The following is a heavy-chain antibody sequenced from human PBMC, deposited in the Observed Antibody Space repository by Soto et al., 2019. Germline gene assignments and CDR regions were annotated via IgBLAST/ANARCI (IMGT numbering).Heavy chain of an antibody. V-gene: IGHV1-3*01. D-gene: IGHD5-12*01. CDR1: GYTFTSYA. Sequence: ASVKVSCKASGYTFTSYAMHWVRQAPGQRLEWMGWINAGNGNTKYSQKFQGRVTITRDTSASTAYMELSSLRSEDTAVYYCAIYSGYDYAFDIWGQGTMVTVSS. CDR3: AIYSGYDYAFDI. CDR2: INAGNGNT. J-gene: IGHJ3*02.